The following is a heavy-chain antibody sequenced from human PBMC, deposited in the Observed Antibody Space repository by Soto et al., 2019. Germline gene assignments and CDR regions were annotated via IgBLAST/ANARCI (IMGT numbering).Heavy chain of an antibody. D-gene: IGHD1-26*01. CDR3: ARDQELGDAFDI. CDR2: IYYSGST. V-gene: IGHV4-30-4*01. CDR1: GGSISSGDYY. J-gene: IGHJ3*02. Sequence: SETLSLTCTVSGGSISSGDYYWSWIRQPPGKGLEWIGYIYYSGSTYYNPSLKSRVTISVDTSKNQFSLKLSSVTAADTAVYYCARDQELGDAFDIWGQGTMVTVSS.